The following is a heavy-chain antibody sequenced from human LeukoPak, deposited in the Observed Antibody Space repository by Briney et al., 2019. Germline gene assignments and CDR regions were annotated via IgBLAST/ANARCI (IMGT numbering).Heavy chain of an antibody. CDR1: GYTFTSYD. J-gene: IGHJ4*02. CDR3: ARRPRSTYYYGSGSYYRLDY. V-gene: IGHV1-8*01. CDR2: MNPNSGNT. Sequence: ASVKVSCKASGYTFTSYDINWVRQATGQGLEWRGWMNPNSGNTGYAQKFQGRVTMTRNTSISTAYMELSSLRSEDTAVYYCARRPRSTYYYGSGSYYRLDYWGQGTLVTVSS. D-gene: IGHD3-10*01.